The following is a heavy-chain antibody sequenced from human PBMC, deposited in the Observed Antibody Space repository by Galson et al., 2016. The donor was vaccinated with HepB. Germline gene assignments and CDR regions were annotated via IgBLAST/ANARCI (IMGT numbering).Heavy chain of an antibody. CDR1: GYSFTSYW. D-gene: IGHD6-6*01. V-gene: IGHV5-51*01. CDR3: ARHLYSSSSEYYFDY. CDR2: IYPGDSDT. J-gene: IGHJ4*02. Sequence: QSGAEVTKPGESLKISCKGSGYSFTSYWIGWVRQMPGKGLEWMGIIYPGDSDTRYSPSFQGQVTISADKSISTAYLQWSSLKASDTAMYSCARHLYSSSSEYYFDYWGQGTLVTVSS.